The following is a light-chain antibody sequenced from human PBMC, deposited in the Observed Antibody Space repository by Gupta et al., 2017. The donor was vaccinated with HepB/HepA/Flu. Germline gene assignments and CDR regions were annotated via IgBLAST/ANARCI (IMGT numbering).Light chain of an antibody. CDR3: KQSLHTVSLT. CDR2: LGS. Sequence: DIVMTQSQLSPPVTPGELAPSFCSSRQRLMHSNGYNYLDWYLQKPGQSPQLLIYLGSNRDSGVPDRFTGSRSGTEFTLTISSVKAEDVRVYYFKQSLHTVSLTFGGGTRLEIK. J-gene: IGKJ5*01. V-gene: IGKV2-28*01. CDR1: QRLMHSNGYNY.